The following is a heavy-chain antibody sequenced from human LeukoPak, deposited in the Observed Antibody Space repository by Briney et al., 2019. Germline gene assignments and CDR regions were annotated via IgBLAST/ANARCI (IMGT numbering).Heavy chain of an antibody. D-gene: IGHD3-9*01. CDR2: ISYDGSNK. CDR1: GFTFSSYA. CDR3: ARDRDDILTGSLDYYYGMDV. J-gene: IGHJ6*04. V-gene: IGHV3-30*04. Sequence: GGSLRLSCAASGFTFSSYAMHWVRQAPGKGLEWVAVISYDGSNKYYADSVKGRFTISRDNSKNTLYLRMNSLRAEDTAVYYCARDRDDILTGSLDYYYGMDVWGKGTTVTVSS.